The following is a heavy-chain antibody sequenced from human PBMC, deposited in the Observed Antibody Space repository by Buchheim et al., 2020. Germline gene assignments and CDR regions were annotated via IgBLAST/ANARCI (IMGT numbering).Heavy chain of an antibody. CDR3: ARGGLLRFLEWLPNWFDP. V-gene: IGHV4-61*02. J-gene: IGHJ5*02. CDR2: TYTSGST. D-gene: IGHD3-3*01. Sequence: QVQLQESGPGLVKPSQTLSLTCTVSGGSISSGSYYWSWIRQPAGEGLEWIGRTYTSGSTNYNPPPKSRVTISVDTSKNQFSLKLSSVTAADTAVYYCARGGLLRFLEWLPNWFDPWGQGTL. CDR1: GGSISSGSYY.